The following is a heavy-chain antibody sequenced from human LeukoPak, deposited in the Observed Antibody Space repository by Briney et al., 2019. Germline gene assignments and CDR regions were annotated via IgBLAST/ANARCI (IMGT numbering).Heavy chain of an antibody. V-gene: IGHV3-20*04. Sequence: GGSLRLSCAASGFTFDDYGMSWVRQAPGKGLEWVSGISWNGGTTGYADSVKGRFTISRDNSNNALFLQMNSPRAEDTAVYYCARDLGLGGFGIWGQGTMVTVSS. J-gene: IGHJ3*02. D-gene: IGHD3-16*01. CDR2: ISWNGGTT. CDR1: GFTFDDYG. CDR3: ARDLGLGGFGI.